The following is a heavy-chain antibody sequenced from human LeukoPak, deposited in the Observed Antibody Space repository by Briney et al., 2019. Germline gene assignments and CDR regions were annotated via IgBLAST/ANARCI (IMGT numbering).Heavy chain of an antibody. V-gene: IGHV1-69*04. J-gene: IGHJ4*02. Sequence: GASVKVSCKASGGTFSSYAISWVRQAPGQGLEWMGRIIPILGIANYAQKFQGRVTITADKSTSTAYMELSRLRSDDTAVYYCARGFPPPMTMFAVVIEFDYWGQGTRVTISS. D-gene: IGHD3-3*01. CDR1: GGTFSSYA. CDR3: ARGFPPPMTMFAVVIEFDY. CDR2: IIPILGIA.